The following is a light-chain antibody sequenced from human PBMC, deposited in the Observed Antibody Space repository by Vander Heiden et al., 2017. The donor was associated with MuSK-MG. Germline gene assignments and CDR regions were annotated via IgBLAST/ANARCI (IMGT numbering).Light chain of an antibody. CDR1: SSNIGSNY. V-gene: IGLV1-47*01. CDR2: RNN. Sequence: QSVLTQPPSASGTPGQRVTISCSGSSSNIGSNYVYWYQQLPGTAPKLPLYRNNPRPSGVPDRFSGSKSGTSASLAISGRRSEDEADYYCAAWDDSLSGPVFGGGTKLTVL. CDR3: AAWDDSLSGPV. J-gene: IGLJ2*01.